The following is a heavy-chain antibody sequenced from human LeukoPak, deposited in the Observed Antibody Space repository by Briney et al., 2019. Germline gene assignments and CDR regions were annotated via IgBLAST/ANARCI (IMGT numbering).Heavy chain of an antibody. CDR2: ISSSSSYT. V-gene: IGHV3-11*03. D-gene: IGHD2-15*01. CDR3: ARSPPYCSGGSCYGDY. J-gene: IGHJ4*02. Sequence: PGGSLRLSCAASGFTLSDYYMSWIRQAPGKGLEWVSYISSSSSYTNYADSVKGRFTISRDNAKNSLYLQMNSLRAEDTAVYYCARSPPYCSGGSCYGDYWGQGTLVTVSS. CDR1: GFTLSDYY.